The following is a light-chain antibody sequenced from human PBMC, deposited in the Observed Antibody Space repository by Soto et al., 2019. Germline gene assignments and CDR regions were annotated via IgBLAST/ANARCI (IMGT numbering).Light chain of an antibody. CDR3: SSYTSSNSVV. CDR2: EVG. V-gene: IGLV2-14*01. J-gene: IGLJ2*01. CDR1: SSDIGTYIY. Sequence: QSALTRPASVSGSPGQSITISCTGTSSDIGTYIYVSWYLQHPGKAPKLLIYEVGNRPSGVSNRFSGSKSGNTASLTISGLQAEDEADYYCSSYTSSNSVVFGGGTKLTVL.